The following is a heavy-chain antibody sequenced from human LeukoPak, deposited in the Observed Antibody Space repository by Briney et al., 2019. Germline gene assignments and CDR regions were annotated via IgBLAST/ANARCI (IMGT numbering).Heavy chain of an antibody. CDR2: ISAYNGNT. D-gene: IGHD1-20*01. J-gene: IGHJ4*02. Sequence: ASVTVSFKASVYTFTSYGISWERQAPGQGLEWMGWISAYNGNTNYTQNVQGIVTMTTDTSTSSAYMELRSLRSDDTAVYYCARDPGVRNWNGPQFDYWGQGTLVTVSS. CDR3: ARDPGVRNWNGPQFDY. CDR1: VYTFTSYG. V-gene: IGHV1-18*01.